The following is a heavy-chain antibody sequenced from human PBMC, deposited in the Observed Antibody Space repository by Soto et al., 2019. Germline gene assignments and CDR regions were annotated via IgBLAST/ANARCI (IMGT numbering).Heavy chain of an antibody. Sequence: QVQLVQSGAEVKKPGALVKVSCKASGYSFTSYYMHWVRQAPGQGLEWMGIINLGGGGAIYAQKFQGRVTMTRDTSTNTVYMELGSLRSEDTAVYYCTRGSQYSSSFDYWGQGTLVPVSS. CDR3: TRGSQYSSSFDY. V-gene: IGHV1-46*03. J-gene: IGHJ4*02. CDR1: GYSFTSYY. CDR2: INLGGGGA. D-gene: IGHD6-6*01.